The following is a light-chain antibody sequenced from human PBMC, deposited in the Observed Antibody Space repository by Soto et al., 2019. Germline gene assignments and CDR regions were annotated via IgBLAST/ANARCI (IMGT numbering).Light chain of an antibody. V-gene: IGKV1-39*01. CDR2: AAS. Sequence: DIQMTQSPSFLSASVGDRVTITCRASQSISSYLNWYQQKPGKAPKLLIYAASSLQSGVPSRFSGSGSGTDFTLTISSLQPEDFATYYCQQSYSTPVGFGQGTKVDIK. CDR1: QSISSY. J-gene: IGKJ1*01. CDR3: QQSYSTPVG.